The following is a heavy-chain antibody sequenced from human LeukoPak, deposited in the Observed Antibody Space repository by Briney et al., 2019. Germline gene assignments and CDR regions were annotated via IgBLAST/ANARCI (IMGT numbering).Heavy chain of an antibody. V-gene: IGHV3-20*04. D-gene: IGHD3-10*01. Sequence: PGGSLRLSCAASGFTLSSYSMNWVRQAPGKGLEWVSGINWNGGSTGYADSVKGRFTISRDNAKNSLYLQMNSLRAEDTALYYCARVAGSFDYWGQGTLVTVSS. CDR3: ARVAGSFDY. J-gene: IGHJ4*02. CDR2: INWNGGST. CDR1: GFTLSSYS.